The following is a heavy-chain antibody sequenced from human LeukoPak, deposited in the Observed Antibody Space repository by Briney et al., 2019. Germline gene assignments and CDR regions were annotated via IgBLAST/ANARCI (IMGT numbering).Heavy chain of an antibody. CDR1: GFTVSNYW. CDR2: IRYDGSNK. CDR3: TTGSRYFDWLFK. J-gene: IGHJ4*02. D-gene: IGHD3-9*01. V-gene: IGHV3-30*02. Sequence: GGSLRLSCEASGFTVSNYWMNWVRQAPGKGLEWVAFIRYDGSNKYYADSVKGRFTISRDNSKNTLYLQMNSLKTEDTAVYYCTTGSRYFDWLFKWGQGTLVTVSS.